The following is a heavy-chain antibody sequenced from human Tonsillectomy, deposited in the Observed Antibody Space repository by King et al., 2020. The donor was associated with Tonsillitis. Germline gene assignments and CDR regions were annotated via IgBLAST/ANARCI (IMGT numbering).Heavy chain of an antibody. J-gene: IGHJ3*01. CDR2: IKQDGSVV. D-gene: IGHD2/OR15-2a*01. CDR1: EFVPGTYW. Sequence: VQLVESGGDLVRPGGSLRLSCVASEFVPGTYWMTWVRQAPGKGLEWVANIKQDGSVVNHLDSVRGRFTVSRDNAKNSMYLQMNSLRVEDTALYFCAGDTSRGKGTFWHDVFDLWGQGTVVTVSS. V-gene: IGHV3-7*04. CDR3: AGDTSRGKGTFWHDVFDL.